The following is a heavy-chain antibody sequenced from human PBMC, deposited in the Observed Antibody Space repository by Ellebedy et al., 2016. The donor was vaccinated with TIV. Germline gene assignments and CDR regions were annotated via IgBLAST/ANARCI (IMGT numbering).Heavy chain of an antibody. Sequence: GSLRLSCAVSGDSISRSNWWSWVRQPPGKGLEWIGELYHTGSTNYNPSLKSRVTISVDKSKNQFSLKLTSVTAADTAIYYCASLPDYRVGFVDAPMVWGHWGQGTLVTVSS. V-gene: IGHV4-4*02. CDR3: ASLPDYRVGFVDAPMVWGH. CDR1: GDSISRSNW. CDR2: LYHTGST. D-gene: IGHD3-10*01. J-gene: IGHJ4*02.